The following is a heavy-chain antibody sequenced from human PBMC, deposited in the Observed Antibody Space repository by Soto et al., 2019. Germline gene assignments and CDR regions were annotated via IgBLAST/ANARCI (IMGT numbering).Heavy chain of an antibody. CDR1: GFTFSSHT. J-gene: IGHJ4*02. CDR3: ARDAAHNSDYFDY. D-gene: IGHD2-15*01. V-gene: IGHV3-30*04. CDR2: ISFDGKNE. Sequence: QVQLVESGGGVVQPGRSLRLSSAASGFTFSSHTMHWVRQAPGKGLEWMAVISFDGKNEYYADSVKGRFTISRDNSKNTLFLQMNSLRAEDTAVFYCARDAAHNSDYFDYWGQGNLVTVSS.